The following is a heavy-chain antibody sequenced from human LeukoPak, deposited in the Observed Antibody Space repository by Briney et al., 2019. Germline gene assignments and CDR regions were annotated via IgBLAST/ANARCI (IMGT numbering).Heavy chain of an antibody. V-gene: IGHV3-21*01. Sequence: PGGSLRLSCAVSGLTFSTSGMNWVRQAPGKGLEWVSAISSRSTYINYADSVKGRFTISRDDANNSLYLQMNSLRAEDSAVYCCARVSVGNDYGPGFYAYWGLGTLVTVSS. D-gene: IGHD3-10*01. CDR1: GLTFSTSG. J-gene: IGHJ4*02. CDR2: ISSRSTYI. CDR3: ARVSVGNDYGPGFYAY.